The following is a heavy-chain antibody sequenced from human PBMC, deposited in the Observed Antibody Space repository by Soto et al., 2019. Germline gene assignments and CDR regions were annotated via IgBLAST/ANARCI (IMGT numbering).Heavy chain of an antibody. J-gene: IGHJ4*02. CDR3: ARGPEYSSSSGFDY. CDR1: GDSVSSNSAA. D-gene: IGHD6-6*01. CDR2: TYYRSKWYN. V-gene: IGHV6-1*01. Sequence: QVQLQQSGPGLVKPSQTLSLTCAISGDSVSSNSAAWNWSRQSPSSGLEWLGRTYYRSKWYNDYAVSVKSRITINPDTSNNQVSLQLNSVTPEVTALYYCARGPEYSSSSGFDYWGQGTLVTVSS.